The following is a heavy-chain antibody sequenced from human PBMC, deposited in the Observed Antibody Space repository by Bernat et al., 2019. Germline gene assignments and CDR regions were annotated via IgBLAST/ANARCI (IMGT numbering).Heavy chain of an antibody. CDR1: GFTVSSNY. J-gene: IGHJ2*01. CDR2: IYTGGTT. V-gene: IGHV3-53*01. Sequence: EVQLVESGGGLIQPGGSLRLSCAASGFTVSSNYMSWVRQTPGKGLEWVSVIYTGGTTFYADSVQGRFTISRDLYKNTLYLQMNNLRADDTALYYCAREEYTSSSRHWYFDLWGRGTLVTVSS. CDR3: AREEYTSSSRHWYFDL. D-gene: IGHD6-6*01.